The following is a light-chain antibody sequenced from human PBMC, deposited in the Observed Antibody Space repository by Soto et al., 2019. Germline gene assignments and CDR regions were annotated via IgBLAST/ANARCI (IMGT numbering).Light chain of an antibody. V-gene: IGLV1-40*01. J-gene: IGLJ1*01. Sequence: QSALTQPPSVSGAPGQRVTISCTGGSSNIGAGYDVHWYQQLPGTAPKLLIYGNSNRPSGVPDRFCGSKSGTSASLAITGLQAEDEADYYCQSYDSSLSGLYVFGTGSKVTGL. CDR2: GNS. CDR3: QSYDSSLSGLYV. CDR1: SSNIGAGYD.